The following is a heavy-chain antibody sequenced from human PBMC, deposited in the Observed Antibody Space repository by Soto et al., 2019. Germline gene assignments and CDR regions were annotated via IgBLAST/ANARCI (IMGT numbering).Heavy chain of an antibody. Sequence: SETLSLTCTVSGGSISSSSFHWGWIRQPPGKGLEWIGSIYYSGSTYYSPSLKSRVTISVDTSKNQFSLKLSSLRSEDTAVYYCARGRAAAGTWWSDPWGQGTLVTVSS. CDR1: GGSISSSSFH. V-gene: IGHV4-39*01. CDR3: ARGRAAAGTWWSDP. J-gene: IGHJ5*02. D-gene: IGHD6-13*01. CDR2: IYYSGST.